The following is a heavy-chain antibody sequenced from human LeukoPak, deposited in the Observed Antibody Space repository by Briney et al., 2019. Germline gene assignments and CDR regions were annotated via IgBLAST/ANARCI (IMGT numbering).Heavy chain of an antibody. CDR2: IKSKTDGGTT. D-gene: IGHD4-17*01. Sequence: KSGGSLRLSCAASGFTLSNAWMSWVRQAPGKGLEWVGRIKSKTDGGTTDYAAPVKGRFTISKDDSKNTPYLQMNSLKTEDTAVYYCTTDPTTVTELWLYDYWGQGTLVTVSS. CDR3: TTDPTTVTELWLYDY. CDR1: GFTLSNAW. V-gene: IGHV3-15*01. J-gene: IGHJ4*02.